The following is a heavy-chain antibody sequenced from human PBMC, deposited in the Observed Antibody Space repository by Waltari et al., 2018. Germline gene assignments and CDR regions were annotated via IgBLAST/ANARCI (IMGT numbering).Heavy chain of an antibody. V-gene: IGHV3-53*01. J-gene: IGHJ6*04. CDR2: IYSGGTT. CDR1: GFSVWNAY. D-gene: IGHD3-10*01. CDR3: ARDWLGPGGVPDV. Sequence: VDAGGGVIQSGGSLRLPLGSSGFSVWNAYKRVVRHAPGTGLEWVSIIYSGGTTYYADSVKGRFTISRDNSKNTVYLQMNSLRAEDTAVYYCARDWLGPGGVPDVWGKGTTVTVSS.